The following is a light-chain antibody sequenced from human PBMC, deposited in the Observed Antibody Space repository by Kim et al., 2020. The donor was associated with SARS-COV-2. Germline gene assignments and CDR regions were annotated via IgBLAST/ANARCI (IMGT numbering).Light chain of an antibody. V-gene: IGKV1-33*01. J-gene: IGKJ5*01. CDR3: QQYDDLPIT. Sequence: DFQMTQSPSSLSPSVGDRVTITCQASQDINNYLNWFQQKPGKAPKLLIYDASNLETGVPSRFSGGGSGTHFIFTISSLQPEDIATYYCQQYDDLPITFGQGTRLEIK. CDR2: DAS. CDR1: QDINNY.